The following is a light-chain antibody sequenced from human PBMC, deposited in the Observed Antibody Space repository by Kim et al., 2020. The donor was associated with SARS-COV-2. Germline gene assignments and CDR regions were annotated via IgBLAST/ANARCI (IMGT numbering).Light chain of an antibody. Sequence: VTIPCTGSSSNIGAGYEVHWYQQLPGTAPKLLIYVNINRPSGVPDRFSGSKSGTSASLAITGLQAEDEADYYCQSYDSSLSGVVFGGGTQLTVL. CDR2: VNI. CDR3: QSYDSSLSGVV. CDR1: SSNIGAGYE. J-gene: IGLJ2*01. V-gene: IGLV1-40*01.